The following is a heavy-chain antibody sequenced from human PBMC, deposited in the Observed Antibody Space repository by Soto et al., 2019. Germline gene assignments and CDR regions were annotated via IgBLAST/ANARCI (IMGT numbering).Heavy chain of an antibody. D-gene: IGHD3-10*01. CDR2: IMPIIGTA. J-gene: IGHJ4*02. V-gene: IGHV1-69*01. CDR3: ARDLEFRDGNISHLDY. CDR1: GGTFSSHV. Sequence: QVQPVQSGAEVKKPGSSVKVSCKASGGTFSSHVFNWVRQAPGQGREWMGGIMPIIGTANYAQKFQGRVTITADESTSTAYMELSSLRSEDTAVYYCARDLEFRDGNISHLDYWGQGTLVTVSS.